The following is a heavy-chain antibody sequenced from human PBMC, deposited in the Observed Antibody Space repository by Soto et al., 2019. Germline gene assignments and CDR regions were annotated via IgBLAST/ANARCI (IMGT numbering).Heavy chain of an antibody. J-gene: IGHJ4*02. CDR3: ARPMTSETTSLRY. V-gene: IGHV4-34*01. CDR1: GESFSGYY. D-gene: IGHD4-17*01. CDR2: INHSGST. Sequence: QVQLHQWGAGLSQPSETLSLTCAVYGESFSGYYWSWIRQPPGKGLEWIGEINHSGSTNYNPSLGSRVSISADTSMNQFSLKLSSVTAADTAVYYCARPMTSETTSLRYWSQGTLVTVSS.